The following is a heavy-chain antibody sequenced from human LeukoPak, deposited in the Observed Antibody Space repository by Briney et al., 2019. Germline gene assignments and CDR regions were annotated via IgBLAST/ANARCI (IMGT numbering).Heavy chain of an antibody. CDR2: IHGSVSGSAGST. V-gene: IGHV3-23*01. D-gene: IGHD2-2*02. CDR3: AKEGLYTTDWYGNWFDS. J-gene: IGHJ5*01. CDR1: GFSFSSYA. Sequence: GGSLRLSCVASGFSFSSYAMAWVRQAPGKGLEWVSSIHGSVSGSAGSTYFADSVKGRFTISRDNSKNTLSLQMNNVRPEDTALYYCAKEGLYTTDWYGNWFDSWGQGTLVTVSS.